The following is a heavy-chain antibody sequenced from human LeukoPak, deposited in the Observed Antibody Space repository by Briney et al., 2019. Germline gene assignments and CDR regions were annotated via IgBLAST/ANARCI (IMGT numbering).Heavy chain of an antibody. CDR1: GTSLSPFH. CDR2: IYFTGTA. Sequence: PSETLSFTYTVSGTSLSPFHWTWFRQPAGQRLEWIGLIYFTGTATLNPSLRSRVAMSVDLAKNQLFLKLASMTAADTAMYYCARKDGDYWGQGTLVSVSS. CDR3: ARKDGDY. V-gene: IGHV4-4*07. J-gene: IGHJ4*02.